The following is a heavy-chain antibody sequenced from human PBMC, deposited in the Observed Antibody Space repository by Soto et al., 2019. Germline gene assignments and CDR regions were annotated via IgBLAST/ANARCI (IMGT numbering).Heavy chain of an antibody. D-gene: IGHD3-3*01. J-gene: IGHJ4*02. CDR1: GFTFSSYS. V-gene: IGHV3-21*01. Sequence: PGGSLRLSCAASGFTFSSYSMNWVRQAPGKGLEWVSSISSSSSYIYYADSVKGRFTISRDNAKNSLYLQMNSLRAEDTAVYYCATLPHIRFLEWLEGSFDYWGQGTLVTVSS. CDR2: ISSSSSYI. CDR3: ATLPHIRFLEWLEGSFDY.